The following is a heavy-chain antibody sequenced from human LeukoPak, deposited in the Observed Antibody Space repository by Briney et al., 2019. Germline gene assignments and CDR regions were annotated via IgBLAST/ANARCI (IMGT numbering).Heavy chain of an antibody. CDR1: GFTFSDYS. V-gene: IGHV3-48*01. J-gene: IGHJ4*02. CDR3: ARDYKYAFDN. Sequence: GGSLRLSCAASGFTFSDYSMNLVRQAPGKGLEWISYIGIDSGNTNYADSVKGRFTIPGDKAKNSLYLQMNSLRVEDTAVYYCARDYKYAFDNWGQGTLVTVSS. D-gene: IGHD5-24*01. CDR2: IGIDSGNT.